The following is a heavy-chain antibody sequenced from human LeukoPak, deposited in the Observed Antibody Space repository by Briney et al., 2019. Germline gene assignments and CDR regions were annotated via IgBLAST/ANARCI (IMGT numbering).Heavy chain of an antibody. CDR2: ISAYNGNT. CDR1: GYTFTSYG. CDR3: VRSRTPRITMVRGVISLKT. D-gene: IGHD3-10*01. V-gene: IGHV1-18*01. J-gene: IGHJ5*02. Sequence: ASVKVSCKASGYTFTSYGISWGRHAPGQGLELMGWISAYNGNTNYAQKLQGRVTMTTDTSTSKAVMEVRSLRSDDTAGCFCVRSRTPRITMVRGVISLKTWGQGTLVTVSS.